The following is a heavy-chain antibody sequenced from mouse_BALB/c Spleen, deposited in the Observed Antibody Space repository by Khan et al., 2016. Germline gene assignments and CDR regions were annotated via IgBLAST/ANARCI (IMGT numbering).Heavy chain of an antibody. D-gene: IGHD2-14*01. Sequence: QVQLQQPGAELVRPGASVKLSCKASGYTFTSYWMNWVTQRPGQGLEWIGMIEPSDSETHYNQLFKDKATLTVDKSYSKAFVQLSSLTSEDSAAFCGASGVRRRSYYVDYWCQGTTLTVSS. CDR1: GYTFTSYW. V-gene: IGHV1-61*01. CDR3: ASGVRRRSYYVDY. J-gene: IGHJ2*01. CDR2: IEPSDSET.